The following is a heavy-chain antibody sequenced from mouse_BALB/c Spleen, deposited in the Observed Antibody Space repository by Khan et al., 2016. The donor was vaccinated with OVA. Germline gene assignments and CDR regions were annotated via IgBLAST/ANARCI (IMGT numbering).Heavy chain of an antibody. CDR1: GFAFSSYS. D-gene: IGHD1-1*01. J-gene: IGHJ2*01. Sequence: EVELVESGGGLVKPGGSLKLSCAASGFAFSSYSMSWVRQTPEKRLEWVATITSGGSYTYYPDSVKGRFTISRDTAKNTLYLQMSSLKSEDTAMYYCTRDRNYYGSSFYFDYWGQGNTLTVAS. CDR3: TRDRNYYGSSFYFDY. V-gene: IGHV5-6-4*01. CDR2: ITSGGSYT.